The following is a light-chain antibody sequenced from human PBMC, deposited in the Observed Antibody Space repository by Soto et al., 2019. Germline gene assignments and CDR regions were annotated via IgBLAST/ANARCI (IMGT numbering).Light chain of an antibody. V-gene: IGKV1-39*01. Sequence: DIQMTQSPSSLSASVGDRVTITCRAGQYIGRYLNWYQQKPGKAPKLLIYAASSLHSGVPSRFSGSGSGTDFTLTISSLQPEYFATYSRQQTYRTPFTFGGGTKVDIK. CDR3: QQTYRTPFT. J-gene: IGKJ4*01. CDR2: AAS. CDR1: QYIGRY.